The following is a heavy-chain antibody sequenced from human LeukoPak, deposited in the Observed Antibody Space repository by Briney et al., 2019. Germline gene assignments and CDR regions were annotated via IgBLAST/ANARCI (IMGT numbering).Heavy chain of an antibody. CDR3: ARHLAVAGADYAFDI. CDR2: IYYSGST. J-gene: IGHJ3*02. D-gene: IGHD6-19*01. CDR1: GGSISSGGYY. Sequence: PSETLSLTCTVSGGSISSGGYYWNWIRQHPGKGLEWIGYIYYSGSTNYNPSLKSRVTISVDTSKNQFSLKLSSVTAADTAVYYCARHLAVAGADYAFDIWGQGTMVTVSS. V-gene: IGHV4-61*08.